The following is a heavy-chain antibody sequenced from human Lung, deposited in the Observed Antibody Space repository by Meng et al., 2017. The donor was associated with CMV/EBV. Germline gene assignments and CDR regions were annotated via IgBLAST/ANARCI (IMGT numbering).Heavy chain of an antibody. J-gene: IGHJ6*02. CDR1: GFTFSSYA. CDR3: TRGGGTIPIFGVARIVGGMDV. D-gene: IGHD3-3*01. V-gene: IGHV3-30*04. CDR2: ISYDGSNK. Sequence: GESLKISCAASGFTFSSYAMHWVRQAPGKGLEWVAVISYDGSNKYYADSVKGRFTISRDNSKNTLYLQMNSLRVEDTAVYYCTRGGGTIPIFGVARIVGGMDVWGQGXTVTVSS.